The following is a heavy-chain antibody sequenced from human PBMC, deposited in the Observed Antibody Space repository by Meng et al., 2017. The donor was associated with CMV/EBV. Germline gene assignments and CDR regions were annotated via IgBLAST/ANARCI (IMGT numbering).Heavy chain of an antibody. CDR2: IIPIFGTA. CDR1: GYTFTSYD. Sequence: SVKVSCKASGYTFTSYDINWVRQAPGQGLEWMGGIIPIFGTANYAQKFQGRVTITTDESTSTAYMELSSLRSEDTAVYYCARDGTDCSSTSCRIDYYYYGMDVWGQGTTVTVSS. CDR3: ARDGTDCSSTSCRIDYYYYGMDV. J-gene: IGHJ6*02. D-gene: IGHD2-2*01. V-gene: IGHV1-69*05.